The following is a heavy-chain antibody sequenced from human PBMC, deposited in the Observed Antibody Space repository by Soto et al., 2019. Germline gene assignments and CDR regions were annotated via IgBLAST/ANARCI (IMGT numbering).Heavy chain of an antibody. V-gene: IGHV4-39*01. CDR1: GDSISSVNYW. D-gene: IGHD3-10*01. CDR2: VFYSGAT. Sequence: QLQLQESGPRLVKPSETLSLTCAVAGDSISSVNYWWGWIRQPPGKGLEWIGSVFYSGATYYNASLTSRVTISVDTSNNQFSLTLTSVTAADTAVYYCARQVGTGLWYFDSWGQGSLVTVSS. CDR3: ARQVGTGLWYFDS. J-gene: IGHJ4*02.